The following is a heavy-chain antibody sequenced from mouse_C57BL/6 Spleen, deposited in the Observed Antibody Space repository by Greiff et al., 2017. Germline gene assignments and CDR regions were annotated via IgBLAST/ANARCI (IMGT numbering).Heavy chain of an antibody. CDR2: IDPETGGT. J-gene: IGHJ4*01. D-gene: IGHD2-4*01. V-gene: IGHV1-15*01. Sequence: QVQLQQSGAELVRPGASVTLSCKASGYTFTDYEMHWVKQTPVHGLEWIGAIDPETGGTAYNQKFKGKAILTADKSSSTAYMELRSLTSEDSAVYYCTRDDYDVDAMDYWGQGTSVTVSS. CDR3: TRDDYDVDAMDY. CDR1: GYTFTDYE.